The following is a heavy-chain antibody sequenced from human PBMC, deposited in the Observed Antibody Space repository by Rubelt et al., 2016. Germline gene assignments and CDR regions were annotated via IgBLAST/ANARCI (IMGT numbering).Heavy chain of an antibody. CDR1: GGSISSSNW. J-gene: IGHJ6*02. V-gene: IGHV4-4*02. CDR2: IYHRGST. CDR3: ARGGGVYGMDV. Sequence: QLQLQESGPGLVKPSETLSLTCTVSGGSISSSNWWSWVRQPPGKGLEWIGEIYHRGSTNYNPSLKSRVTLSVDKSKNQFSLKLGLVTAAETAVYYCARGGGVYGMDVWGQGTTVTVSS. D-gene: IGHD4-23*01.